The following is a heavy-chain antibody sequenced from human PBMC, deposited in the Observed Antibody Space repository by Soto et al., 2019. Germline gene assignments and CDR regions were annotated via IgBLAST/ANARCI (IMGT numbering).Heavy chain of an antibody. V-gene: IGHV6-1*01. CDR1: GDSVSSNTAS. Sequence: SETLSLTCAISGDSVSSNTASWNWIRQSPSRGLEWLGRTYFRSKWYNDYAVSVKSRIIINPDTSNNQFSLQLNSVTPEDTAVYFCAKGDNLGPKTGYAFDPWGQGIMVTVSS. CDR3: AKGDNLGPKTGYAFDP. J-gene: IGHJ5*02. CDR2: TYFRSKWYN. D-gene: IGHD5-12*01.